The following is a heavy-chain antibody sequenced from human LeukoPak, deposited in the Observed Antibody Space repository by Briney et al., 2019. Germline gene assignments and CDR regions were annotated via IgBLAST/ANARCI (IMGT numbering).Heavy chain of an antibody. CDR1: GFTFYDYA. D-gene: IGHD3-10*01. CDR2: ITWNSGTI. CDR3: ARGYYAASVRFDY. Sequence: GGSLRLSCAASGFTFYDYAMHWVRHAPGKGLEWVSGITWNSGTIGYADSVKGRFTISRDNAKNSLYLQMNSLRAEDTALYYCARGYYAASVRFDYWGRGTLVTVSS. J-gene: IGHJ4*02. V-gene: IGHV3-9*01.